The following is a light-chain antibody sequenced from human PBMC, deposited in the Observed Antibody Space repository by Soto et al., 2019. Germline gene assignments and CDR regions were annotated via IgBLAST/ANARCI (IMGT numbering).Light chain of an antibody. CDR3: QQCGSSPPYT. V-gene: IGKV3-20*01. J-gene: IGKJ2*01. Sequence: EIVLTQSPGTLSLSPGERATLSCRASQSVSSSYLAWYQQKPGQAPRLLIYGASSRATGIPDRFSGSGSGTAFTLTISRLEPEDFAVYYCQQCGSSPPYTFGQGTKLEIK. CDR1: QSVSSSY. CDR2: GAS.